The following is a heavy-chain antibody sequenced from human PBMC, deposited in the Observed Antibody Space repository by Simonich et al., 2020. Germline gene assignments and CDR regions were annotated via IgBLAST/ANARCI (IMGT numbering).Heavy chain of an antibody. D-gene: IGHD3-9*01. J-gene: IGHJ5*02. Sequence: QVQLQQWGAGLLKPSETLSLTCAVYGGSFSGSSWSWIRQPPGKGLEWLGEINHSGSPTYNPTLKRQVTISVDTSKNQFSLKLSFGTAADTAGYYCARCGLVNYDILTGYHNWFDPWGQGTLVTVSS. CDR2: INHSGSP. CDR3: ARCGLVNYDILTGYHNWFDP. V-gene: IGHV4-34*01. CDR1: GGSFSGSS.